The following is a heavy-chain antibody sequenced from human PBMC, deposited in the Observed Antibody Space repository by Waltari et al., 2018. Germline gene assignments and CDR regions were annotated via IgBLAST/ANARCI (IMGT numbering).Heavy chain of an antibody. V-gene: IGHV3-21*02. CDR1: GFDFNTYA. Sequence: EGQLVESGGGLVKPGGSLRLSCAATGFDFNTYAMNWVRQAPGKGVEWGADISSSTTFIHYADSVKGRFTISRDNAQRSLYLQMDSLRAEDTAVYYCVREKSASGTGWFDPWGQGVLVTVSS. D-gene: IGHD6-13*01. J-gene: IGHJ5*02. CDR3: VREKSASGTGWFDP. CDR2: ISSSTTFI.